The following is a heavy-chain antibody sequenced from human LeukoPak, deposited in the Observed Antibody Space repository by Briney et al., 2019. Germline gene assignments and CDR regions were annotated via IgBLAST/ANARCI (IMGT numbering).Heavy chain of an antibody. J-gene: IGHJ5*02. CDR2: ISVYNGNT. CDR3: ARDKVYSSSNPYNWVDP. D-gene: IGHD6-6*01. Sequence: ASVKVSCKASGYTFTNYGINWVRQAPGQGLEWMRWISVYNGNTNYAQKLQGRVTMTTDTSTSTAYMELRSLRSNDTAVYYCARDKVYSSSNPYNWVDPWGQGTLVTVSS. V-gene: IGHV1-18*01. CDR1: GYTFTNYG.